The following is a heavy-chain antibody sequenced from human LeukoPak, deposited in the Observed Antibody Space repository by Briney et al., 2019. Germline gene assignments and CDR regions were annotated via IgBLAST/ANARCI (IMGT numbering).Heavy chain of an antibody. CDR1: GGAVTSFY. V-gene: IGHV4-59*08. Sequence: SETLSLTCSVSGGAVTSFYWSWIRQSQGKGLEWIGYFYYSGSTKYNPSPKSRVTMSGDTSKNQLSLKLRSVTAADTAMYYCARHRFASAVILDYWGQGDPVTVSS. J-gene: IGHJ4*02. CDR2: FYYSGST. D-gene: IGHD2-21*02. CDR3: ARHRFASAVILDY.